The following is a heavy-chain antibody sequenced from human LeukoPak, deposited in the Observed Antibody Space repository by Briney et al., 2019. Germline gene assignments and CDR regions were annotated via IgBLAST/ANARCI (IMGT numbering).Heavy chain of an antibody. CDR3: ARLEYYYVSGNYYKLFDY. J-gene: IGHJ4*02. V-gene: IGHV3-23*01. Sequence: GGSLRLSCAASGFTFSSYAMSWVRQAPGKGLEWVSAISGSGGSTYYADSVKGRFTISRDNAKNSLYLQMNSLRDEDTAVYYCARLEYYYVSGNYYKLFDYWGQGTLVTVCS. D-gene: IGHD3-10*01. CDR1: GFTFSSYA. CDR2: ISGSGGST.